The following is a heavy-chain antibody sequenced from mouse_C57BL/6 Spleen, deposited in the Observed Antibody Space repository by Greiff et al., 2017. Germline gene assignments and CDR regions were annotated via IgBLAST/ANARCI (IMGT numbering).Heavy chain of an antibody. Sequence: ESGPGLVKPSQSLSLTCSVTGYSITSGYYWNWIRQFPGNKLEWMGYISYDGSNNYNPSLKNRISITRDTSKNQFFLKLNSVTTEDTATYYCARDPGVYDGYYPFAYWGQGTLVTVSA. CDR2: ISYDGSN. V-gene: IGHV3-6*01. CDR3: ARDPGVYDGYYPFAY. D-gene: IGHD2-3*01. J-gene: IGHJ3*01. CDR1: GYSITSGYY.